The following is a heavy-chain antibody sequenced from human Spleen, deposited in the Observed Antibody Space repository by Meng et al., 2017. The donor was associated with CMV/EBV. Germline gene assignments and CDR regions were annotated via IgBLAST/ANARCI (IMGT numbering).Heavy chain of an antibody. V-gene: IGHV3-7*01. CDR2: IKQDGSEK. J-gene: IGHJ2*01. D-gene: IGHD4-17*01. Sequence: GFTFSIYWMSWVRQAPGKGLEWVANIKQDGSEKYYVDSVKGRFTISRDNAKNSLYLQMNSLRAEDTAVYYCARDNPSYGDYVWYFDLWGRGTLVTVSS. CDR3: ARDNPSYGDYVWYFDL. CDR1: GFTFSIYW.